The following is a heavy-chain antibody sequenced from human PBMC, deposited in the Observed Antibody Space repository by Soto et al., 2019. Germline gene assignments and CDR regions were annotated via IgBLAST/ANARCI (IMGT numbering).Heavy chain of an antibody. CDR1: GFTFSSYG. Sequence: QVQLVESGGGVVQPGRSLRLSCAASGFTFSSYGMHWVRQAPGKGLEWVAVISYDGSNKYYADSVKGRFTISRDNSKNTLYLQMNNLRAEDTAVYYCAKDGHETYYYYGMDVWGQGTTVTVSS. CDR3: AKDGHETYYYYGMDV. J-gene: IGHJ6*02. V-gene: IGHV3-30*18. CDR2: ISYDGSNK.